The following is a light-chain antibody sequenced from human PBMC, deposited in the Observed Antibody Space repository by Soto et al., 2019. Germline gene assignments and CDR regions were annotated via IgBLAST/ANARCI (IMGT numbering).Light chain of an antibody. CDR1: QSITNR. Sequence: DIQMTQSPSTLSASVGDRVTITCRASQSITNRLAWYQQKPGKAPKVLINDASSLESGVPSRFSGSGSGTEFILTSSSLQPDDFATYCCQHYGGMWTFGQGTKVEIK. V-gene: IGKV1-5*01. CDR3: QHYGGMWT. J-gene: IGKJ1*01. CDR2: DAS.